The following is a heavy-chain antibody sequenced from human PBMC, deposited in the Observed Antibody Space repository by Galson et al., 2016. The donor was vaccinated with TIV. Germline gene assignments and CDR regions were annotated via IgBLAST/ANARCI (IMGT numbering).Heavy chain of an antibody. Sequence: SLRLSCAASGFAFRDYGMNWVRQAPGKGPDWLSAISAGGDSTFYADSLKGRITISRDNLQNTLFLDMKKLGADDTALYYCARGFGGFSGYEQLDLWGQGTQVTVSS. J-gene: IGHJ4*02. D-gene: IGHD5-12*01. CDR1: GFAFRDYG. CDR2: ISAGGDST. V-gene: IGHV3-23*01. CDR3: ARGFGGFSGYEQLDL.